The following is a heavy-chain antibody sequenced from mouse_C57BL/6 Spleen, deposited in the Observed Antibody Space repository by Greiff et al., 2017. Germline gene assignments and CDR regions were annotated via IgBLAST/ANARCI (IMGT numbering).Heavy chain of an antibody. CDR3: ARSSSYGYDESPFAY. V-gene: IGHV1-42*01. Sequence: EVKLMESGPELVKPGASVKISCKASGYSFTGYYMNWVKQSPEKSLEWIGEINPSTGGTTYNQKFKAKATLTVDKSSSTAYMHLKSLTSEDSAVYYCARSSSYGYDESPFAYWGQGTLVTVSA. D-gene: IGHD2-2*01. J-gene: IGHJ3*01. CDR2: INPSTGGT. CDR1: GYSFTGYY.